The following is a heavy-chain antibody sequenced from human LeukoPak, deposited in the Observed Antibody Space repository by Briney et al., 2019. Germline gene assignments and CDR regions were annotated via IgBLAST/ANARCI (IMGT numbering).Heavy chain of an antibody. CDR1: GYTFSDYY. CDR2: INPNSGGT. J-gene: IGHJ5*01. V-gene: IGHV1-2*02. CDR3: PRRGTRTWYDS. Sequence: ASVKVSCKASGYTFSDYYIHWVRQAPGQGLEWMGWINPNSGGTNYAQKFQGRVTMNRITSISTAYMGLKGLRSDDTAVYYCPRRGTRTWYDSWGQGTLVTVST.